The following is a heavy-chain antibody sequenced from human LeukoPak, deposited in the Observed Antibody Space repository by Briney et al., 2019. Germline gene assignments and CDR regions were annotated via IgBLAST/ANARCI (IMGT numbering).Heavy chain of an antibody. CDR1: GFTFISYS. CDR3: ARDRGSSSWFDGMDV. J-gene: IGHJ6*02. D-gene: IGHD6-13*01. CDR2: ISSSSDYI. V-gene: IGHV3-21*01. Sequence: GGSLRLSCAASGFTFISYSINWVRQAPGKGLEWVSSISSSSDYIYYADSVKGRFTISRDNAKNSMYLQMNSLRAEDTAVYYCARDRGSSSWFDGMDVWGQGTTVTVSS.